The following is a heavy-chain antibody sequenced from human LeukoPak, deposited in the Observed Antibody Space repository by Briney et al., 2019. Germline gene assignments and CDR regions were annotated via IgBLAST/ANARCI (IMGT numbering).Heavy chain of an antibody. V-gene: IGHV4-39*07. CDR1: GGSISSSSYY. CDR3: ARAPAHYSDSSGYYPDYYYYGMDV. J-gene: IGHJ6*02. CDR2: IYYSGST. Sequence: SETLSLTCTVSGGSISSSSYYWGWIRQPPGKGLEWIGSIYYSGSTNYNPSLKSRVTISVDTSKNQFSLKLSSVTAADTAVYYCARAPAHYSDSSGYYPDYYYYGMDVWGQGTTVTVSS. D-gene: IGHD3-22*01.